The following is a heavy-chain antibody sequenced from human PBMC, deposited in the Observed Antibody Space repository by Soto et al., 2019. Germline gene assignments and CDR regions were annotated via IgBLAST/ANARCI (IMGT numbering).Heavy chain of an antibody. Sequence: SVKVSCKASGCTFSSYAISWVRQAPGQGLEWMGGIIPIFGTANYAQKFQGRVTITADESTSTAYMELSSLRSEDTAVYYCARTREKVVTGRGYYYGMDVWGQGTTVTVSS. CDR3: ARTREKVVTGRGYYYGMDV. CDR2: IIPIFGTA. CDR1: GCTFSSYA. V-gene: IGHV1-69*13. J-gene: IGHJ6*02. D-gene: IGHD2-21*02.